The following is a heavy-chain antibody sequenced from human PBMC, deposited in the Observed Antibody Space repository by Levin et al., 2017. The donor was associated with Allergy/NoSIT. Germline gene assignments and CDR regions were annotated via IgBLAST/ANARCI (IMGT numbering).Heavy chain of an antibody. V-gene: IGHV4-34*01. CDR3: ARGTSD. J-gene: IGHJ4*02. CDR2: INHSGST. CDR1: GGSFSGYY. Sequence: SQTLSLTCAVYGGSFSGYYWSWIRQPPGKGLEWIGEINHSGSTNYNPSLKSRVTISVDTSKNQFSLKVSSVTAADTAVYHCARGTSDWGQGTLVTVSS.